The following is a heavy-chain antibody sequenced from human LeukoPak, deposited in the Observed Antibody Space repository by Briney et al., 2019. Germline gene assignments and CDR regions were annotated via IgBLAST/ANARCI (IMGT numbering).Heavy chain of an antibody. CDR2: ISYDGSNE. Sequence: PGGSLRLSCAASGFTFSSYSMHWVRQAPGKGLEWVAVISYDGSNEYYADSVKGRFTISRDNSKNTLYLQMNSLRAEDTAVYYCERDRSDYSIKYYYYYGMDVWGQGTTVTVSS. D-gene: IGHD3-16*01. CDR1: GFTFSSYS. CDR3: ERDRSDYSIKYYYYYGMDV. V-gene: IGHV3-30-3*01. J-gene: IGHJ6*02.